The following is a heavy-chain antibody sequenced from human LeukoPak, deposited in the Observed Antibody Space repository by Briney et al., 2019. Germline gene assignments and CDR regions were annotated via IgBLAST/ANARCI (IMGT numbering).Heavy chain of an antibody. CDR2: INPSNDDT. CDR1: GYTFTNFV. Sequence: ASVKVSCKASGYTFTNFVIHWVRQAPGQRLEWMGWINPSNDDTKYSQRFQGRVTITRDTSASTAYMELSSLRSEDTALYYCARDQIGVAAAAYWGQGTLVTVSS. CDR3: ARDQIGVAAAAY. V-gene: IGHV1-3*01. J-gene: IGHJ4*02. D-gene: IGHD6-13*01.